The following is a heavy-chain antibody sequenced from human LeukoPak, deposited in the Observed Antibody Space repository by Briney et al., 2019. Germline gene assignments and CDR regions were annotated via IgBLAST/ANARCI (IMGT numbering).Heavy chain of an antibody. CDR1: GFTFSSYS. CDR3: VRDGGVSGYDLLDY. V-gene: IGHV3-21*01. D-gene: IGHD5-12*01. J-gene: IGHJ4*02. CDR2: ISSSGSYI. Sequence: KPGGSLRLSCAASGFTFSSYSMNWVRQAPGKGLEWVSSISSSGSYIYYADSVKGRFTISRDNAKNSLSLQMNSLRAEDTAVYYCVRDGGVSGYDLLDYWGQGTLVTVSS.